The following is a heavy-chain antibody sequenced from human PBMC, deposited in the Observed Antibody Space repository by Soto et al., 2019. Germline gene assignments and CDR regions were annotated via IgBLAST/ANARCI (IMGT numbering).Heavy chain of an antibody. Sequence: AGSLSLTCTVSGFSVSSYYRSWVRQPPGKGLEWVGDIYNCGSTNYNDSLKSRFTISGDTSKNPLYLQLSCVRAADTAVYYCARFRDSYNDYFDFWGQGTLVTVSS. J-gene: IGHJ4*03. CDR3: ARFRDSYNDYFDF. V-gene: IGHV4-59*02. D-gene: IGHD1-1*01. CDR1: GFSVSSYY. CDR2: IYNCGST.